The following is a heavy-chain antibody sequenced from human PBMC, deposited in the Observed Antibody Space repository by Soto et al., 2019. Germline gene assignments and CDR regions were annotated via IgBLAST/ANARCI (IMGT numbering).Heavy chain of an antibody. D-gene: IGHD3-16*01. Sequence: GGSLRLSCEASGFIFSNSWMHWVRQAPGKGLVWVSRIKGNGYDIGYADSVRGRFTISRNNAKNTLYLQMNSLRVEDTAVYFCARDETGTYTPADDFLDLWGRGTMVTVSS. V-gene: IGHV3-74*01. CDR1: GFIFSNSW. CDR3: ARDETGTYTPADDFLDL. CDR2: IKGNGYDI. J-gene: IGHJ3*01.